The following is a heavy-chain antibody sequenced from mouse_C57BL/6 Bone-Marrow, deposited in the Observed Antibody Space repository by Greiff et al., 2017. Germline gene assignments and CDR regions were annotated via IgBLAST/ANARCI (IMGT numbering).Heavy chain of an antibody. Sequence: QVQLQQSGAELMKPGASVKLSCKATGYTFTGYWIEWVKQRPGHGLEWIGEILPGSGSTNYNEKFKGKATFTADTSSNTAYMQLSSLTTEDSAIYDCARTTVVAHWYFDVWGTGTTVTVSS. CDR1: GYTFTGYW. CDR2: ILPGSGST. V-gene: IGHV1-9*01. CDR3: ARTTVVAHWYFDV. J-gene: IGHJ1*03. D-gene: IGHD1-1*01.